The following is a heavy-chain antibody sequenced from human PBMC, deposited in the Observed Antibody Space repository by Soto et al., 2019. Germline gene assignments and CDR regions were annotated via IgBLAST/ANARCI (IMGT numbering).Heavy chain of an antibody. V-gene: IGHV3-23*01. J-gene: IGHJ5*02. CDR1: GFTFSNYA. D-gene: IGHD2-2*01. CDR3: AKGSYCSSSSCAMMAWLDP. Sequence: EVQLLESGGGLVQPGGSLRLSCAGSGFTFSNYAMNWVRRAPGKGLEWVSSISESGGHTNYADSVQGRFTISRDNSKNSLYLQMNSLRAEDTAVYYCAKGSYCSSSSCAMMAWLDPWGQGTLVTVSS. CDR2: ISESGGHT.